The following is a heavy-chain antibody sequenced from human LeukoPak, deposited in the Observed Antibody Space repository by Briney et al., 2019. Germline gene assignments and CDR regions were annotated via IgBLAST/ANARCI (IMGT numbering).Heavy chain of an antibody. D-gene: IGHD5-18*01. CDR3: ARGSDVDTALSYYFDY. CDR1: GGSFSGYY. V-gene: IGHV4-34*01. CDR2: INHSGST. J-gene: IGHJ4*02. Sequence: SETLSLTCAVYGGSFSGYYWSWIRQPPGKGLEWIGEINHSGSTNYNPSLKSRVTISVDTSKNQLSLKLSSVTAADTAVYYCARGSDVDTALSYYFDYWGQGTLVTVSS.